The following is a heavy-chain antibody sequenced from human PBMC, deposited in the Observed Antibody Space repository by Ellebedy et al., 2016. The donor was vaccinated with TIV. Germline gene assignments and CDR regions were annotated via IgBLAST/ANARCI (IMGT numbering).Heavy chain of an antibody. Sequence: MPGGSLRLSCVASGFSFSNYWMTWIRQPPGKGLEWLGYMYYSGSTNYNPSLKSRVTMSVDTSKNQFSLKLNSVTAADTAVYYCARESYDSGWGSVDYWGQGILVTVSS. CDR2: MYYSGST. CDR3: ARESYDSGWGSVDY. D-gene: IGHD6-19*01. J-gene: IGHJ4*02. V-gene: IGHV4-59*01. CDR1: GFSFSNYW.